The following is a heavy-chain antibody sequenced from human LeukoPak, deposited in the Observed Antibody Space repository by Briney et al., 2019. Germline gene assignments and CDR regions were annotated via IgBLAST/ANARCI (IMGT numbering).Heavy chain of an antibody. CDR1: GGTFSSYA. Sequence: SVKVSCKASGGTFSSYAISWVRQAPGQGLEWIGGIIPIFGTANYAQKFQGRVTITTDESTSTAYMELSSLRSEDTAVYYCARELPYSGSLYYFDYWGQGTLVTVSS. J-gene: IGHJ4*02. D-gene: IGHD1-26*01. CDR2: IIPIFGTA. CDR3: ARELPYSGSLYYFDY. V-gene: IGHV1-69*05.